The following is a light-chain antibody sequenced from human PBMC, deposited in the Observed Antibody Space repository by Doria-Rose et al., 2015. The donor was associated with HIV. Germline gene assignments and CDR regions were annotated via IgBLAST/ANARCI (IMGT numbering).Light chain of an antibody. CDR1: QSLLYTSKNY. CDR3: QQYYDTTS. Sequence: VLTQSPESLGMSLGEGATLNCKSNQSLLYTSKNYLAWYQQKPGQPPKLLIYWASTRQSGLPARFSGGGSGTDFTLTISSLEAEDVAFYYCQQYYDTTSFGPGTTVDIK. J-gene: IGKJ3*01. CDR2: WAS. V-gene: IGKV4-1*01.